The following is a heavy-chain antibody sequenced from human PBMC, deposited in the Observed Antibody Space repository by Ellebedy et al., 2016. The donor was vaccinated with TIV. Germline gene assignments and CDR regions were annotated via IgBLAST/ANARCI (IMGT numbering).Heavy chain of an antibody. CDR1: GFTFTTYW. Sequence: GESLKISCAASGFTFTTYWMSWVRQAAGKGLEWVANIKQDGSEKYYLDSVKGRFTISRDNAKNSLYLQMNSLRAEGTALYYCAIQGRYWGQGTLVTVSS. CDR2: IKQDGSEK. V-gene: IGHV3-7*03. J-gene: IGHJ4*02. CDR3: AIQGRY.